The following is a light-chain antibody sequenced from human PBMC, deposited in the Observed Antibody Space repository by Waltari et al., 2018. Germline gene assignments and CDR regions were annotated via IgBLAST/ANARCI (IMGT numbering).Light chain of an antibody. V-gene: IGLV2-14*01. CDR1: SSDVGGYND. CDR3: SSYTSSSTLV. J-gene: IGLJ2*01. Sequence: QSALTQPAAVSGPPGQSLTISCTGTSSDVGGYNDVSWYQQHPGTAPKLMIYDVSKRPSGVSNRVSGSKSGNTASLTISGLQAEDEADYYCSSYTSSSTLVFGGGTKLTVL. CDR2: DVS.